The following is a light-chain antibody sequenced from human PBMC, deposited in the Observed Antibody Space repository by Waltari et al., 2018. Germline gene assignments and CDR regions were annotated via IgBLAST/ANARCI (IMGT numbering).Light chain of an antibody. CDR3: QQHNSHPFT. CDR1: QTISSY. J-gene: IGKJ3*01. Sequence: DIQITQSPSSLSASVGDRVTITCRASQTISSYLAWYQQKPGKVPKLLIYAASSLESGVPSRFSGSGSGTEFTLTISSLQPEDFATYYCQQHNSHPFTFGPGTKLDIK. CDR2: AAS. V-gene: IGKV1-17*03.